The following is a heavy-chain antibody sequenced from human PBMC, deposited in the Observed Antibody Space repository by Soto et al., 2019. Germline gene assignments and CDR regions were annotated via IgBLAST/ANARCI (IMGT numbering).Heavy chain of an antibody. J-gene: IGHJ4*02. V-gene: IGHV4-39*01. CDR1: GGSISSSSYY. CDR3: ASDGRYFDY. CDR2: IYYSGST. Sequence: KTSETLSLTCAVSGGSISSSSYYWGWIRQPPGKGLEWIGSIYYSGSTYYNPSLKSRVTISVDTSKNQFSLKLSSVTAADTAVYYCASDGRYFDYWGQGTLVTVSS.